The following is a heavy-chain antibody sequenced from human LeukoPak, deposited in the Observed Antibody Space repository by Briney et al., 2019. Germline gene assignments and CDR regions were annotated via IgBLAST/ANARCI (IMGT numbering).Heavy chain of an antibody. J-gene: IGHJ4*02. Sequence: SQTLSLTCAVSGGSISSGGHSWSWIRQPPGKGLEWIGYIYHSGSTYYNPSLKSRVTISVDRSKNQFSLKLSSVTAADTAVYYCARAIPAGFDYWGQGTLVTVSS. CDR1: GGSISSGGHS. D-gene: IGHD6-25*01. CDR3: ARAIPAGFDY. V-gene: IGHV4-30-2*01. CDR2: IYHSGST.